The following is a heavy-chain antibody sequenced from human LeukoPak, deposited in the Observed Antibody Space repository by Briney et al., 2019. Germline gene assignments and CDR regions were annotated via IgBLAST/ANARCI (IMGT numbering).Heavy chain of an antibody. CDR2: IKQDGSEE. CDR1: GFTFSSYW. Sequence: GGSLRLSCAASGFTFSSYWMSWVRQAPGKGLEWVANIKQDGSEENYVDSVRGRFTISRDNSKNTLYLQMNRLRAEDTAVYFCAKGSKALLFTRDHYMHVWGKGTTVTISS. J-gene: IGHJ6*03. D-gene: IGHD2-21*02. CDR3: AKGSKALLFTRDHYMHV. V-gene: IGHV3-7*01.